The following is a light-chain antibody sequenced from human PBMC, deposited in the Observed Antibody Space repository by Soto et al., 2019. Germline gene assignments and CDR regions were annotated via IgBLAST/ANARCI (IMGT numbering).Light chain of an antibody. V-gene: IGKV1-39*01. CDR1: QTINNY. CDR3: QQHGTSPIT. CDR2: GAS. Sequence: DIQMTQFPSSLSASVGDRVTIACRASQTINNYLNWYQQKPGKAPKLLIYGASTLQSGVPSRFSGSGSGTDFTLTISRLEPEDFAVYYCQQHGTSPITFGQGTRLEIK. J-gene: IGKJ5*01.